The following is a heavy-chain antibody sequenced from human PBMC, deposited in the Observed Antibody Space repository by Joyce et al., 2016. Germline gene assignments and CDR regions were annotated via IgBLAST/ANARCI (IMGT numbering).Heavy chain of an antibody. CDR2: ISRGGDIT. CDR1: GFTFTDYA. D-gene: IGHD2-2*01. V-gene: IGHV3-23*01. Sequence: EVRLLESGGGLKRPGGSLRLSCEASGFTFTDYAMSWIRQAPGEGLEWVAAISRGGDITYYADSVEGRCTISRDNSKSTLYLEINSLRAKDTAVYYCVKEYQYQLLLFDCWGQGTLVSVSS. J-gene: IGHJ4*02. CDR3: VKEYQYQLLLFDC.